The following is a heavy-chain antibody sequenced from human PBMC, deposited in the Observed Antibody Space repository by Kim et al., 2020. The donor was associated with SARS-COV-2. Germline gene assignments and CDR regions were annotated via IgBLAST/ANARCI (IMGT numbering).Heavy chain of an antibody. CDR2: IYPGDSDT. V-gene: IGHV5-51*01. CDR1: GYSFTSYW. D-gene: IGHD3-3*01. J-gene: IGHJ3*02. Sequence: GESLKISCKGSGYSFTSYWIGWVRQMPGKGLEWMGIIYPGDSDTRYSPYFQGQVTISADKSISTAYLQWSSLKASDTAMYYCARLITIFGVVTTGAFDIWGQGKMVTVSS. CDR3: ARLITIFGVVTTGAFDI.